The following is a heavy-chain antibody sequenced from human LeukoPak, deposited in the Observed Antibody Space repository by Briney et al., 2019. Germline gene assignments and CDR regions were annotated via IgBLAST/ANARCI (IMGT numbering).Heavy chain of an antibody. CDR3: ARLRYCSSTSCSYFDY. D-gene: IGHD2-2*01. V-gene: IGHV5-51*01. Sequence: GESLKISCKGSGYSFTSYWTGWVRQMPGKGLEWMGIIYPGDSDTRYSPSFQGQVTISADKSISTAYLQWSSLKASDTAMYYCARLRYCSSTSCSYFDYWGQGTLVTVSS. CDR1: GYSFTSYW. CDR2: IYPGDSDT. J-gene: IGHJ4*02.